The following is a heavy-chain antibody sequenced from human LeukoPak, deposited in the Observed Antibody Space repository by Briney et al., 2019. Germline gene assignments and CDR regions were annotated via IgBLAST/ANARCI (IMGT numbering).Heavy chain of an antibody. V-gene: IGHV3-30*02. CDR1: GFTFSSYG. D-gene: IGHD2-8*01. Sequence: PGGSLRLSCAASGFTFSSYGMHWVRQAPGKGLGWVAYIQYDGSNEQYAASVKGRFSISRDSSKNILYLQMNSLRAEDTTIYYCAKDRCSNGIGCYYYYMDVWGKGTTVTISS. CDR2: IQYDGSNE. J-gene: IGHJ6*03. CDR3: AKDRCSNGIGCYYYYMDV.